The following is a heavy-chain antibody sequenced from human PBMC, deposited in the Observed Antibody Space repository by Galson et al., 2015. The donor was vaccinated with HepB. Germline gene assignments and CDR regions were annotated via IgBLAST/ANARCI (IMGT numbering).Heavy chain of an antibody. CDR3: ARDPIVDIVVVSVPYGMDV. J-gene: IGHJ6*02. CDR1: GFTFSRFT. CDR2: ISSTGTYI. Sequence: SLRLSCAASGFTFSRFTMNWVRQAPGKGLEWVSSISSTGTYIYYADSVKGRFTISRDNAKNSLYLQMNSLRAEDTAVYYCARDPIVDIVVVSVPYGMDVWGQGTTVTVSS. V-gene: IGHV3-21*01. D-gene: IGHD2-2*01.